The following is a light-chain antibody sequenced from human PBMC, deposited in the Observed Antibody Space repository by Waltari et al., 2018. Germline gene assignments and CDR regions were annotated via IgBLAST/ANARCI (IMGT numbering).Light chain of an antibody. V-gene: IGLV6-57*01. J-gene: IGLJ2*01. CDR2: EDN. CDR1: GGSIDSNY. Sequence: NFMLTQPHSVSESPGKTVTISCTRSGGSIDSNYVQWFQQRPGSPPTTVIYEDNQRPPAVPDRFSGAIDSSSNSASLTISGLKTEDEADYYCQSSLSSNEMVFGGGTKLTVL. CDR3: QSSLSSNEMV.